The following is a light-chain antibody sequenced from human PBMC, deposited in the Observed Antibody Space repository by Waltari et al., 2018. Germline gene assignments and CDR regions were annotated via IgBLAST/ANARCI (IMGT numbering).Light chain of an antibody. V-gene: IGLV1-51*01. CDR2: DNY. CDR1: SSTIGNYF. Sequence: QSVFTPPPSVSAAPGPKVPISCSGSSSTIGNYFVSWYHQRPGATPKLLIYDNYKRPSGIPDRFSASKSGTSATLDITGLQIGDEADYYCATWDNSLTAVVFGGGTKLTVL. J-gene: IGLJ2*01. CDR3: ATWDNSLTAVV.